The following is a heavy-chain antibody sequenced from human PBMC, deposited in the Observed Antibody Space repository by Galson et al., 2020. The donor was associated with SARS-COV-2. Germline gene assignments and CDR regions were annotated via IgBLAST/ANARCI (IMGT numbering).Heavy chain of an antibody. CDR3: ARGHASEKHWLLQDNGMDV. CDR1: GSNFSSYS. Sequence: GESLKISCEVFGSNFSSYSMNWVRQAPGKGLEWVSYISGSGSTRYHADSVQGRLTISRDNAKNSLYLQMNSLRAEDTAVYFWARGHASEKHWLLQDNGMDVWGQGTTVTVS. J-gene: IGHJ6*02. V-gene: IGHV3-48*04. D-gene: IGHD3-22*01. CDR2: ISGSGSTR.